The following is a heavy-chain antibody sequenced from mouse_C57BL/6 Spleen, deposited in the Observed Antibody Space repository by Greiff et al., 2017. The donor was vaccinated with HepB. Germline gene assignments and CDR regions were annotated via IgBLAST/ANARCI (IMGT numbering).Heavy chain of an antibody. CDR1: GYAFSSYW. J-gene: IGHJ2*01. CDR3: ARGGGASYFDY. CDR2: IYPGDGDT. V-gene: IGHV1-80*01. Sequence: QVQLQQSGAELVKPGASVKISCKASGYAFSSYWMNGVKQRPGKGLEWIGQIYPGDGDTNYNGKFKGKATLTADKSSSTAYMQLSSLTSEDSAVYFCARGGGASYFDYWGQGTTLTVSS.